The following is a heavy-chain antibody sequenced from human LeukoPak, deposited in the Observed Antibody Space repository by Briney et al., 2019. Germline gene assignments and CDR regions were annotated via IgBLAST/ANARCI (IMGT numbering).Heavy chain of an antibody. CDR2: ISSNGGST. CDR3: VKDRYYGGNSRSYYYYGMDV. CDR1: GFTFGSYA. D-gene: IGHD4-23*01. V-gene: IGHV3-64D*06. J-gene: IGHJ6*02. Sequence: GGSLRLSCAASGFTFGSYAMHWVRQAPGKGLEYVSAISSNGGSTYYADSVKGRFTISRDNSKNTLYLQMSSLRAEDTAVYYCVKDRYYGGNSRSYYYYGMDVWGQGTTVTVSS.